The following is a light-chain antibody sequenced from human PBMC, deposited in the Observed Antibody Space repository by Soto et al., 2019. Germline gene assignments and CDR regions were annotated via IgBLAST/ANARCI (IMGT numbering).Light chain of an antibody. Sequence: EIELTQSPGTLSLSPGERATFSCRASQSVSSNYLAWYQQKPGQAPRLLIYGAIKRATGIPDRFSGSGAGTDFTLTISRMEPEVFAVYCCQQYGSSPRTFGQGTKVEIK. CDR1: QSVSSNY. CDR2: GAI. J-gene: IGKJ1*01. CDR3: QQYGSSPRT. V-gene: IGKV3-20*01.